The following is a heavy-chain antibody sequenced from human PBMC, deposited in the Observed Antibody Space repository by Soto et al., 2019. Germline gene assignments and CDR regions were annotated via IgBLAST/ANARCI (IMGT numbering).Heavy chain of an antibody. D-gene: IGHD4-17*01. CDR1: GFTFSSYG. Sequence: GGSLRLSCAASGFTFSSYGMHWVRQAPGKGLEWVAVISYDGSNKYYADSVKGRFTIFRDNSKNTLYLQMNSLRAEDTAVYYCANESDYGDYDYWGQGTLVTVSS. CDR2: ISYDGSNK. J-gene: IGHJ4*02. V-gene: IGHV3-30*18. CDR3: ANESDYGDYDY.